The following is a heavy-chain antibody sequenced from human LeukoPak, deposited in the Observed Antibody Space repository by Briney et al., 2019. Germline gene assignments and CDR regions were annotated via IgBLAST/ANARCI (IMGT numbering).Heavy chain of an antibody. CDR1: GGSISSTNW. D-gene: IGHD3-16*01. CDR2: IYHSGIT. CDR3: ARLRPWFDP. Sequence: PSGTLSLTCGVSGGSISSTNWWSWIRQPPGKGLEWIGEIYHSGITNYNPSLKSRVTVSVDKSKNQFSLKLTSVTAADTAVYYCARLRPWFDPWGQGTLVTVSS. J-gene: IGHJ5*02. V-gene: IGHV4-4*02.